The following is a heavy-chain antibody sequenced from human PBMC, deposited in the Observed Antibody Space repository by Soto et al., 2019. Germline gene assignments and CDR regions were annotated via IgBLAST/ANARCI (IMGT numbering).Heavy chain of an antibody. Sequence: GLEWLGRTYYRSKWYNDYAVSVKSRITINPDTSKNQFSLQLNSVTPEDTAVYYCARAPVLRFVEWASPGRADAFDIWGQGTMVTGSS. D-gene: IGHD3-3*01. CDR2: TYYRSKWYN. J-gene: IGHJ3*02. V-gene: IGHV6-1*01. CDR3: ARAPVLRFVEWASPGRADAFDI.